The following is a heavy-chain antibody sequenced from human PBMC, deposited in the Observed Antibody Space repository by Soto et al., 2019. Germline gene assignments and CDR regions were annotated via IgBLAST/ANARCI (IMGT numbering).Heavy chain of an antibody. Sequence: SETLSLTCAVSGGSISSSNWWSWVRQPPGKGLEWIGEIYHSGSTNYNPSLKSRVTISVDKSKNQFSLKLSSVTAADTAVYYCARVAYYDYVWWSYFSYYGLDGWGQGTPVTVS. CDR2: IYHSGST. V-gene: IGHV4-4*02. J-gene: IGHJ6*02. D-gene: IGHD3-16*01. CDR1: GGSISSSNW. CDR3: ARVAYYDYVWWSYFSYYGLDG.